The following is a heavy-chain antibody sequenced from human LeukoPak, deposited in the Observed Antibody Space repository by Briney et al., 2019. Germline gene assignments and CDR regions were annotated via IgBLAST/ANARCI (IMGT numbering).Heavy chain of an antibody. J-gene: IGHJ6*03. CDR3: ARGEVYYYDSSGYYCYYYYMDV. Sequence: PGGSLRLSCAASGFTFSSYWMHWVRQAPGKGLVWVSRINSDGSSTSYADSVKGRFTISRDNAKNTLYLQMNSLRAEDTAVYYCARGEVYYYDSSGYYCYYYYMDVWGKGTTVTVSS. V-gene: IGHV3-74*01. CDR2: INSDGSST. CDR1: GFTFSSYW. D-gene: IGHD3-22*01.